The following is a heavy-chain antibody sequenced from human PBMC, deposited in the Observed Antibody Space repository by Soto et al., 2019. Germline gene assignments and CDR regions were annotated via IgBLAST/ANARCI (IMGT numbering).Heavy chain of an antibody. CDR1: RRSTSSYY. J-gene: IGHJ5*02. Sequence: FETLSLTCVVSRRSTSSYYRSWIRHPSGKGLECIGYIYYSGSTNYNPSLKSRVTISVDTSKNQFSLKLSSVTAADTAVYYCARVRSDYDYVWGVYSLFWFDPWGQGTLVTVS. CDR2: IYYSGST. V-gene: IGHV4-59*01. D-gene: IGHD3-16*01. CDR3: ARVRSDYDYVWGVYSLFWFDP.